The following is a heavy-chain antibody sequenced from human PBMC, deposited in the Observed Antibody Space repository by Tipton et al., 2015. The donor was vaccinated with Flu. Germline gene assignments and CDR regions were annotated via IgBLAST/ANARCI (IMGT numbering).Heavy chain of an antibody. V-gene: IGHV4-38-2*02. CDR2: IYHSGST. CDR3: ARDGIFNHPTTFSYYGMDV. Sequence: LRLSCAVSGYSISSGYYWGWIRQPPGKGLEWIGSIYHSGSTYYNPPLKSRVTISVDTSKNQFPLKLSSVTAADTAVYYCARDGIFNHPTTFSYYGMDVWGQGTTVTVSS. J-gene: IGHJ6*02. CDR1: GYSISSGYY. D-gene: IGHD2/OR15-2a*01.